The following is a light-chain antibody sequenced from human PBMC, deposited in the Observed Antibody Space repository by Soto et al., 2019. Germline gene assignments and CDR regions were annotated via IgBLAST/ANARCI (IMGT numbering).Light chain of an antibody. Sequence: SVFTQSPGTLSLSPGERATLSCRASQSVSSSYLAWYQQKPGQAPRLLIYGASSRATGIPDRFSGSGSGTDFTLTISRLEPEDFAVYYCQQYGSSPRTFGQGTKVDIK. CDR3: QQYGSSPRT. J-gene: IGKJ1*01. V-gene: IGKV3-20*01. CDR1: QSVSSSY. CDR2: GAS.